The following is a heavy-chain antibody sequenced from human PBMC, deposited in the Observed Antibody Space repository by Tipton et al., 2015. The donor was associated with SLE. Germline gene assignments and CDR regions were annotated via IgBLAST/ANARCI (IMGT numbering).Heavy chain of an antibody. D-gene: IGHD1-14*01. CDR2: IYHSGST. J-gene: IGHJ4*02. Sequence: TLSLTCAVSGGSISSGGYSWSWIRQPPGKGLEWIGYIYHSGSTYYNPSLKSRVTISVDRSKNQFSLKLSSVTAADTAVYYCARGAEYFDYWGQGTLVTVSS. V-gene: IGHV4-30-2*01. CDR3: ARGAEYFDY. CDR1: GGSISSGGYS.